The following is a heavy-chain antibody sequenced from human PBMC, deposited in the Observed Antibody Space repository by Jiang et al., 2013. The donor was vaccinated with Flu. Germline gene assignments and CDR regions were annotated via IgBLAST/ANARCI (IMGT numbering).Heavy chain of an antibody. J-gene: IGHJ6*01. D-gene: IGHD3-22*01. Sequence: VQLLESGGGVVQPGRSLRLSCAASGFTFSSYGMHWVRQAPGKGLEWVAVIWYDGSNKYYADSVKGRFTISRDNSKNTLYLQMNSLRAEDTAVYYCARDLGAHYYDSSGPAVGYYYGMDVWGQGP. CDR3: ARDLGAHYYDSSGPAVGYYYGMDV. CDR2: IWYDGSNK. CDR1: GFTFSSYG. V-gene: IGHV3-33*01.